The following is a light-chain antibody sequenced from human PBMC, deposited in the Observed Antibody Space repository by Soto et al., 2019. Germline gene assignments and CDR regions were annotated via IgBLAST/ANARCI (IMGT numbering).Light chain of an antibody. V-gene: IGKV3-15*01. J-gene: IGKJ2*02. CDR2: GAS. CDR3: QQYNNWQWT. CDR1: QSVSSN. Sequence: EIVMTQSPATLSVSPVERATLSCRASQSVSSNLAWYQQKPGQAPRLLIYGASTRANGIPARFSGSRSGTEFTLTISILQYEDFAVYYCQQYNNWQWTFGQGTKLAIK.